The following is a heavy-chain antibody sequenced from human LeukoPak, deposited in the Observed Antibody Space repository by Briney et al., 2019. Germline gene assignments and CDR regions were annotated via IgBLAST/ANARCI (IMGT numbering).Heavy chain of an antibody. J-gene: IGHJ6*02. V-gene: IGHV4-4*02. Sequence: ASETLSLTCAVSGSSISSSNWWSWVRQPPGKGLEWIGEIYHSGSTNYNPSLKSRVTISVDKSKNQFSLKLSSVTAADTAVYYCARMGYYYYGMDVWGQGTTVTVSS. CDR1: GSSISSSNW. CDR3: ARMGYYYYGMDV. CDR2: IYHSGST. D-gene: IGHD3-16*01.